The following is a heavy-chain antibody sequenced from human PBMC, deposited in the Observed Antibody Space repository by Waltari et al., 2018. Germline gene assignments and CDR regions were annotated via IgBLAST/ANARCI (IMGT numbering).Heavy chain of an antibody. CDR3: ASTPSYIVVAGFNWFDP. D-gene: IGHD3-22*01. J-gene: IGHJ5*02. CDR2: IIPIFGTA. CDR1: GGTFSSYA. Sequence: QVQLVQSGAEVKKPGSSVKVSCKASGGTFSSYAISWVRQAPGQGLEWMGGIIPIFGTANYAQKCQGRVTITADESTSTAYRELSSLRSEDTAVYYCASTPSYIVVAGFNWFDPWGQGTLVTVSS. V-gene: IGHV1-69*01.